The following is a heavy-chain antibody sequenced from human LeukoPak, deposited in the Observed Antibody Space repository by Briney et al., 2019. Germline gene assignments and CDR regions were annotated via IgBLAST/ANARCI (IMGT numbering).Heavy chain of an antibody. V-gene: IGHV4-39*07. Sequence: SETLSLTCTVSGDSTYNSIYYWAWIRQPPGKGLEWIGSIYYGGTTFYSPSLKSRVTVSVDTSKNQFSLRLTSVTAADAALYYCVRDDRYDGTFDIWGHGTMVTVSS. CDR2: IYYGGTT. CDR3: VRDDRYDGTFDI. J-gene: IGHJ3*02. D-gene: IGHD1-1*01. CDR1: GDSTYNSIYY.